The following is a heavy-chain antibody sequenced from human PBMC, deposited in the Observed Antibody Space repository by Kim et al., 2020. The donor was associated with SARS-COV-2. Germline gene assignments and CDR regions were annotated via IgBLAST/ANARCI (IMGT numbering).Heavy chain of an antibody. Sequence: GGSLRLSCAASGFTFSSYSMNWVRQAPGKGLEWVSSISSRRTHIFYADSVQGRFTISRDNARNSLYLQMNSLRGEDTAVYYCARDLVGSASPDRWLDPWGQGTLVTVSS. J-gene: IGHJ5*02. CDR1: GFTFSSYS. V-gene: IGHV3-21*01. D-gene: IGHD2-8*02. CDR2: ISSRRTHI. CDR3: ARDLVGSASPDRWLDP.